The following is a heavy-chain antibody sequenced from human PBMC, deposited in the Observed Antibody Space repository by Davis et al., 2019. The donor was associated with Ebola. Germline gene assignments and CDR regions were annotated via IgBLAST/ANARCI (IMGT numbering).Heavy chain of an antibody. V-gene: IGHV1-69*13. CDR1: GGTFSSYA. CDR3: ARDLYYDFWSGYSSYYYYGMDV. Sequence: SVKVSCKASGGTFSSYAIRWVRQAPGQGLEWMGGIIPIFGTANYAQKFQGRVTITADESTSTAYMELSSLRSEDTAVYYCARDLYYDFWSGYSSYYYYGMDVWGQGTTVTVSS. D-gene: IGHD3-3*01. CDR2: IIPIFGTA. J-gene: IGHJ6*02.